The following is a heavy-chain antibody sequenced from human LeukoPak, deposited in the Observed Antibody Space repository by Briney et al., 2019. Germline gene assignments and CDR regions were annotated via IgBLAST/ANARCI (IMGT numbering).Heavy chain of an antibody. CDR3: ARDRAWNYFDY. D-gene: IGHD3-3*01. Sequence: GGSLRLSCAASGFTFTSYAMHWVRQAPGKGLEWVAIISNDGSRKYYAHSVEGRFTISRDNSKNTLYLQMDSLRAEDTAVYYCARDRAWNYFDYWGQGTLVTVSS. V-gene: IGHV3-30*04. CDR2: ISNDGSRK. J-gene: IGHJ4*02. CDR1: GFTFTSYA.